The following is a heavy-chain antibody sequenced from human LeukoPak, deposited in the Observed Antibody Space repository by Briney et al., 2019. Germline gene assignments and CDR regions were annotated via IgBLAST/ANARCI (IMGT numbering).Heavy chain of an antibody. Sequence: ASVKVSCKASGYPFTSYYMHWVRQAPGQGLEWMGIINPSGGSTSYAQKFQGRVTMTRDTSTSTVYMELSSLRSEDTAVYYCARDLDGIAVAGTNGLGFFDYWGQGTLVTVSS. CDR2: INPSGGST. V-gene: IGHV1-46*03. CDR1: GYPFTSYY. J-gene: IGHJ4*02. CDR3: ARDLDGIAVAGTNGLGFFDY. D-gene: IGHD6-19*01.